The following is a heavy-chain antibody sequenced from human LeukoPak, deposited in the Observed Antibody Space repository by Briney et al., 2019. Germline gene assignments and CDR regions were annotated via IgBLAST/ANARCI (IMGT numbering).Heavy chain of an antibody. CDR2: MFYTGNT. Sequence: SGTLSLTCAISGGSINSGNWWSWVRQPPGKGLQWIGEMFYTGNTNYNPSLKSRVTISLDKSKKQFSLKLSSVTAADTAMYYCARALYNRGWYPDYFDSWGQGTLVTVSA. J-gene: IGHJ4*02. D-gene: IGHD6-19*01. CDR1: GGSINSGNW. V-gene: IGHV4-4*02. CDR3: ARALYNRGWYPDYFDS.